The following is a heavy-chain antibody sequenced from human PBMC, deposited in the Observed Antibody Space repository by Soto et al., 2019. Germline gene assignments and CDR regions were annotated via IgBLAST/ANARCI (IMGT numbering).Heavy chain of an antibody. CDR2: ITAENGNT. CDR3: ARVVLEWLPTSGFDF. CDR1: GFSFTSYG. D-gene: IGHD3-3*01. V-gene: IGHV1-18*04. J-gene: IGHJ4*02. Sequence: QIQLVQSGAEVKKPGASVKVSCKASGFSFTSYGITWVRQAPGQGPEWLGWITAENGNTNYAQKFQGRATLTTDRATNTAYMELRGLRSDDTALYYCARVVLEWLPTSGFDFWRQGILVTVSS.